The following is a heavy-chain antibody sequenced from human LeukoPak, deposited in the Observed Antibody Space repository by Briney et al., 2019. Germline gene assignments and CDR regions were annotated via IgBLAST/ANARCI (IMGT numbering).Heavy chain of an antibody. D-gene: IGHD2-2*02. CDR3: ARLLGYCSSTSCYTGPYYYYMDV. Sequence: ASVKVSCKASGYTFTSYDINWVRQATGQGLEWMGWMNPNSGNTGYAQKFQGRVTMTRNISISTAYMELSSLRSEDTAVYYCARLLGYCSSTSCYTGPYYYYMDVWGKGTTVTVSS. CDR1: GYTFTSYD. J-gene: IGHJ6*03. CDR2: MNPNSGNT. V-gene: IGHV1-8*01.